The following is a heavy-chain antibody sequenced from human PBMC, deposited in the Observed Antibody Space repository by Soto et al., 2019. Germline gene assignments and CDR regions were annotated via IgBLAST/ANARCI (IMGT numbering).Heavy chain of an antibody. CDR3: AREYRHNGNYYGNY. J-gene: IGHJ4*02. CDR1: GYTFTHFV. D-gene: IGHD1-26*01. CDR2: INPANGDT. V-gene: IGHV1-3*01. Sequence: QVQLVQSGAEVKKPRASVKVSCKASGYTFTHFVIQWVRQAPGQRLEWLGWINPANGDTQYSQTLQGRVTITSDTSASTVYMELSSLRSGDRAVYYCAREYRHNGNYYGNYWGQGTLVTVSS.